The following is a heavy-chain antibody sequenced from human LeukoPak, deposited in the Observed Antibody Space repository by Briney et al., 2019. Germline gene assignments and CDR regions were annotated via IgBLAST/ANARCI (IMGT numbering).Heavy chain of an antibody. Sequence: GGSLRLSCAASGFTFSNAWRSWVRQAPGKGLEWIGRIKSKTDGGTTDYAVPVKGRFTISRDDSKNTLYLQMNSLKTEDTVVYYCTTDASYSSGWYQSYYFDYWGQGTLVTVSS. CDR3: TTDASYSSGWYQSYYFDY. V-gene: IGHV3-15*01. D-gene: IGHD6-19*01. CDR1: GFTFSNAW. J-gene: IGHJ4*02. CDR2: IKSKTDGGTT.